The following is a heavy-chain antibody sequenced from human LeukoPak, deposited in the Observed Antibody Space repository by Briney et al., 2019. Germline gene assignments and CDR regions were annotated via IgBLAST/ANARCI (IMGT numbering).Heavy chain of an antibody. Sequence: GGSLRLSCAASGFSVGNNYMSWVRQAPGEGLEWVSVIYSRGATYYADSVKGRFTISRDSSKNTLYLQMNSLGAEDTAVYYCATAPSSIFDYWGQGTLVTVSS. J-gene: IGHJ4*02. CDR3: ATAPSSIFDY. CDR2: IYSRGAT. D-gene: IGHD2-2*01. CDR1: GFSVGNNY. V-gene: IGHV3-53*01.